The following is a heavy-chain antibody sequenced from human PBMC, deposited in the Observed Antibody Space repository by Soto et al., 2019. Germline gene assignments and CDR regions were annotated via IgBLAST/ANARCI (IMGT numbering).Heavy chain of an antibody. Sequence: SETLSLTCTVSGGSISSGGYYWSWIRQHPGKGLEYIGYIYYSGSTYYNPSLKSRVTISIDTSKNQFSLKLSSVTAADTAVYYCARDFGYSYGNWFDPWGQGTLVTVSS. J-gene: IGHJ5*02. V-gene: IGHV4-31*03. CDR3: ARDFGYSYGNWFDP. CDR2: IYYSGST. D-gene: IGHD5-18*01. CDR1: GGSISSGGYY.